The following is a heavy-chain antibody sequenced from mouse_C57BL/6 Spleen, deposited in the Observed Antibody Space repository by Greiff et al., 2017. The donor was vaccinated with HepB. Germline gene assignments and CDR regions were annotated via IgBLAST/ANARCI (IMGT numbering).Heavy chain of an antibody. CDR2: IRNKANGYTT. J-gene: IGHJ4*01. D-gene: IGHD3-1*01. V-gene: IGHV7-3*01. CDR1: GFTFTDYY. CDR3: ASGPYAMDY. Sequence: EVKLVESGGGLVQPGGSLSLSCAASGFTFTDYYMSWVRQPPGKALEWLGFIRNKANGYTTEYSASVKGRFTISRDNSQSILYLQMNALRAEDSATYYCASGPYAMDYWGQGTSVTVSS.